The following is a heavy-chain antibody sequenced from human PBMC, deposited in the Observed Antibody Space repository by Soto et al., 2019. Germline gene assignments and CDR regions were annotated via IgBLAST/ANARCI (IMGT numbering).Heavy chain of an antibody. CDR2: MNPNSGNT. V-gene: IGHV1-8*01. CDR3: ARGEYYDFWSGPKPKFSFDY. Sequence: GASVKVSCKASGYTFTSYDINWVRQATGQGLEWMGWMNPNSGNTGYAQRFQGRVTMTRNTSISTAYMELGSLRSEDTAVYYCARGEYYDFWSGPKPKFSFDYWGQGTLVTVSS. D-gene: IGHD3-3*01. CDR1: GYTFTSYD. J-gene: IGHJ4*02.